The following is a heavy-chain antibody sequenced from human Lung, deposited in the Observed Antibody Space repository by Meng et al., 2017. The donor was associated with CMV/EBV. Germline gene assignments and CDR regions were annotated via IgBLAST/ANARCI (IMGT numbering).Heavy chain of an antibody. V-gene: IGHV3-74*01. CDR2: IDSDGINI. Sequence: GESLKISCAASGFTFSTYWMHWVRLVPGKGLVWVSRIDSDGININYADSVKGRFTISRDNARNTLYLQMDSLRVEDTAVYYCASARGVDRYAFDIWGQGTXVTVSS. J-gene: IGHJ3*02. D-gene: IGHD2-8*01. CDR3: ASARGVDRYAFDI. CDR1: GFTFSTYW.